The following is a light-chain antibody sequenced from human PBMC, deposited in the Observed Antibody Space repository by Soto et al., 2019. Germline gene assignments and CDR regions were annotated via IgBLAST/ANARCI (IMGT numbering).Light chain of an antibody. CDR2: DAS. Sequence: EIVLTQSPATLSLSPGERATLSCRASQSVSSYLAWYQQKPGQAPRLLIYDASNRATGIPARFSGSGSGTDFTLTISSLEPKDFAVYYCQQRSNWPPVTFGPGTKVDIK. J-gene: IGKJ3*01. CDR3: QQRSNWPPVT. V-gene: IGKV3-11*01. CDR1: QSVSSY.